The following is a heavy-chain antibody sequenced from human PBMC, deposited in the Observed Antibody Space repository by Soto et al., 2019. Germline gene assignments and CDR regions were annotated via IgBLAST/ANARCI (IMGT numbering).Heavy chain of an antibody. V-gene: IGHV1-18*01. CDR2: ISGYNGNT. CDR1: GYTFTSYG. D-gene: IGHD3-22*01. CDR3: ARFPSYYYDSSGYYFLDY. J-gene: IGHJ4*02. Sequence: ASVKVSCKTSGYTFTSYGISWVRPAPGQGLEWMGWISGYNGNTNYAQKLQGRVTMTTDTSTSTAYMELRSLRSDDTAVYYCARFPSYYYDSSGYYFLDYWGQGTLVTVSS.